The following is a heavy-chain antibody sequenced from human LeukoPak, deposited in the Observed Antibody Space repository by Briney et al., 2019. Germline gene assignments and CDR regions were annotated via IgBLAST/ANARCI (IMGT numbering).Heavy chain of an antibody. CDR3: AKSYCSGGSCYSWSVDY. Sequence: PGGSLRLSCAASGFTFSSYGMHWVRQAPGKGLEWVAVIAYDGSTKYYADSVKGRFTISRDNSHNTVDLQMNSLTAGDMAVYFCAKSYCSGGSCYSWSVDYWGQGTLVTVSP. V-gene: IGHV3-30*18. CDR1: GFTFSSYG. CDR2: IAYDGSTK. J-gene: IGHJ4*02. D-gene: IGHD2-15*01.